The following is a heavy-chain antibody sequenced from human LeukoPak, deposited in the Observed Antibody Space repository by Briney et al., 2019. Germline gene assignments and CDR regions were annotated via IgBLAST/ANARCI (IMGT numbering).Heavy chain of an antibody. CDR2: ISSNGDST. CDR1: GFTFSSYA. Sequence: PGGSLRLSCSASGFTFSSYAMHWVRQAPGKGLEYVSAISSNGDSTYYADSVKGRFTISRDNSKNTLYLQMSSLRAEDTAVYYCVKTVYGTMVRGVITSPFDYWGQGTLVTVSS. J-gene: IGHJ4*02. CDR3: VKTVYGTMVRGVITSPFDY. V-gene: IGHV3-64D*06. D-gene: IGHD3-10*01.